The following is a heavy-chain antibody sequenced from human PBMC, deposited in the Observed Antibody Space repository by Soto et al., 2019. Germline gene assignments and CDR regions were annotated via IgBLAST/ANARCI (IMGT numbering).Heavy chain of an antibody. CDR2: INPNSGGT. CDR3: ARSYYDFWRGLYGMDV. Sequence: QVQLVQSGAEVKKPGASVKVSCKASGYTFTGYYMHWVRQAPGQGLEWMGWINPNSGGTNYAQKFQGRVTMTRDTSISTAYMERSRLRSDDTAVYYCARSYYDFWRGLYGMDVWGQGTTVTVSS. D-gene: IGHD3-3*01. CDR1: GYTFTGYY. V-gene: IGHV1-2*02. J-gene: IGHJ6*02.